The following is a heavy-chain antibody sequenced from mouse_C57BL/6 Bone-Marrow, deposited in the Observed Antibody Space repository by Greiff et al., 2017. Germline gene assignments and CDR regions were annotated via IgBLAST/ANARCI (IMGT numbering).Heavy chain of an antibody. CDR3: ARYPIPTVVPYYFDY. CDR1: GYTFTGYW. J-gene: IGHJ2*01. D-gene: IGHD1-1*01. V-gene: IGHV1-9*01. CDR2: ILPGSGST. Sequence: VKLMESGAELMKPGASVKLSCKATGYTFTGYWIEWVKQRPGHGLEWIGEILPGSGSTNYNEKFKGKATFTADTSSNTAYMQLSSLTTEDSAIYYCARYPIPTVVPYYFDYWGQGTTLTVSS.